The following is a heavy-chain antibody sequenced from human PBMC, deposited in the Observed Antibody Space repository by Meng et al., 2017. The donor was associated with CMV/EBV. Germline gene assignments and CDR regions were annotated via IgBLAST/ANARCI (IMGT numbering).Heavy chain of an antibody. CDR2: IYYSGST. J-gene: IGHJ4*02. Sequence: QLQGSGPGLVNPSWPLSLTCTVSGGSISSSSYYWGWIRQPPGKGLEWIGSIYYSGSTYYNPSLKSRVTISVDTSKNQFSLKLSSVTAADTAVYYCARVDSRLRSSIDYWGQGTLVTVSS. CDR1: GGSISSSSYY. CDR3: ARVDSRLRSSIDY. D-gene: IGHD5-12*01. V-gene: IGHV4-39*07.